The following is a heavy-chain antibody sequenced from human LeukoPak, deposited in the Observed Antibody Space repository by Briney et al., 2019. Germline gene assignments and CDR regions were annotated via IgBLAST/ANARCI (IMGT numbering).Heavy chain of an antibody. Sequence: SVKVSCKASGGTFSSYAISWARQAPGQGLEWMGGIIPIFGTANYAQKFQGRVTITADESTSTAYMELSSLRSEDTAVYYCARDVRHRYCSSTSCYRGWFDPWGRGTLVTVSS. J-gene: IGHJ5*02. CDR2: IIPIFGTA. CDR3: ARDVRHRYCSSTSCYRGWFDP. CDR1: GGTFSSYA. D-gene: IGHD2-2*01. V-gene: IGHV1-69*01.